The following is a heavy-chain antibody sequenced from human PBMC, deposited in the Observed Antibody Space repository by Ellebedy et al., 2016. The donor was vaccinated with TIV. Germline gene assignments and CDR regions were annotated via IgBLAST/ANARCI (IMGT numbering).Heavy chain of an antibody. Sequence: SETLSLTXAVYGGSFSGYYWSWIRQPPGKGLEWIGEINHSGSTNYNPSLKSRVTISVDTSKNQFSLKLSSVTAADTAVYYCARGVRGRYYYYYMDVWGKGTTVTVSS. CDR2: INHSGST. CDR3: ARGVRGRYYYYYMDV. V-gene: IGHV4-34*01. J-gene: IGHJ6*03. D-gene: IGHD3-10*01. CDR1: GGSFSGYY.